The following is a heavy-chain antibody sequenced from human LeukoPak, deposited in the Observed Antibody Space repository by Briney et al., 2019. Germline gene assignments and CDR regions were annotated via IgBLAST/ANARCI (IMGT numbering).Heavy chain of an antibody. CDR3: ARGQLLQAYYFDY. J-gene: IGHJ4*02. V-gene: IGHV3-21*01. CDR2: ISSSSSYI. CDR1: GFTFSSYS. D-gene: IGHD2-2*01. Sequence: PGGSLRLSCAASGFTFSSYSMNWVRQAPGKGLEWVSSISSSSSYIYYADSVKGRFTISRDNAKNSLYLQMNSLRAEDTAVCYCARGQLLQAYYFDYWGQGTLVTVSS.